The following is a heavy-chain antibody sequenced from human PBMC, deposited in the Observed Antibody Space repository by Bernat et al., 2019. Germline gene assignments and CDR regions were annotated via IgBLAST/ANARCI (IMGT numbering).Heavy chain of an antibody. J-gene: IGHJ3*02. CDR3: ATPRYYDFWSCYLKPHDAFDI. V-gene: IGHV4-39*01. CDR2: IYYSGIT. Sequence: QLQLQESGPGLVKPSETLSLTCTVSGGSISSSSYYWGWIRQPPGKGLEWIGSIYYSGITYYNPSLKSRVTISRDTSTNQFSLKLRSVTAADTAVYYCATPRYYDFWSCYLKPHDAFDIWGQGTMVTVSS. CDR1: GGSISSSSYY. D-gene: IGHD3-3*01.